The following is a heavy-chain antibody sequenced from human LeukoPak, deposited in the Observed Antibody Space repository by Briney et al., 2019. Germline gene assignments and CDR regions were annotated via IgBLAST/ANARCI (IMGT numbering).Heavy chain of an antibody. Sequence: GGSLRLSCAASGFTFSSYAVSWVRQAPGKGLEWVSGISGSGGSTYYADSVKGRFTIARDNSKNTLYLQMNSLRAEDTAVYYCAKGNCRGTSCYSDYWGQGTLVTVSS. J-gene: IGHJ4*02. CDR2: ISGSGGST. CDR1: GFTFSSYA. CDR3: AKGNCRGTSCYSDY. D-gene: IGHD2-2*02. V-gene: IGHV3-23*01.